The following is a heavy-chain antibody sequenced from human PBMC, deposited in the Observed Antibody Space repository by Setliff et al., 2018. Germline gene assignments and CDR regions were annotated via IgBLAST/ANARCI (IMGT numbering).Heavy chain of an antibody. J-gene: IGHJ4*02. CDR3: ARESRYYYDNLGTLDY. Sequence: PSETLSLTCTVSGGPISSGDYYWSWIRQPPGKGLEWIGYIYSSGSTYYNPSLKSRVSISVDTSKNQFSLKLSSVTAADTAVYYCARESRYYYDNLGTLDYWGQGTLVTISS. CDR1: GGPISSGDYY. V-gene: IGHV4-30-4*08. CDR2: IYSSGST. D-gene: IGHD3-22*01.